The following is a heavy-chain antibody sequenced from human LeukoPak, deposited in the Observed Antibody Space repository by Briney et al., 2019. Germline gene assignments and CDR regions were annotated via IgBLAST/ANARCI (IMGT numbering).Heavy chain of an antibody. V-gene: IGHV3-48*03. Sequence: GGSLRLSCAGSGFIFSSYEMNWVRQTPGKGLEWVSYISHSGSAKYYADSVKGRFTISRDNPKNSLYLQMNSLRVEDTAIYYCARQRPDDAFDIWGQGTMVTVSS. J-gene: IGHJ3*02. CDR2: ISHSGSAK. D-gene: IGHD1-14*01. CDR3: ARQRPDDAFDI. CDR1: GFIFSSYE.